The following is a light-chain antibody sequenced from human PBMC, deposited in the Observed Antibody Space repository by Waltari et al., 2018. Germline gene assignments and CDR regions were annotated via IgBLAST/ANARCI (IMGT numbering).Light chain of an antibody. CDR2: DVN. Sequence: SALPQPDSVSGFPGQSITISCSGISRDGGGYEYVSWYQQHPGKAPKVIIYDVNNRPSGVSNRFSGSKSGSSASLTISGLQAEDEADYDCSSFTSSTTGIFGGGTKVTVL. V-gene: IGLV2-14*03. CDR3: SSFTSSTTGI. J-gene: IGLJ2*01. CDR1: SRDGGGYEY.